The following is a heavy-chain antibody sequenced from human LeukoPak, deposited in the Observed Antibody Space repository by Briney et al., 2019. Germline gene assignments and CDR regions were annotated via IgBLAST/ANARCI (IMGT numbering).Heavy chain of an antibody. V-gene: IGHV4-59*11. D-gene: IGHD3-22*01. CDR1: GGSISSHY. J-gene: IGHJ5*02. Sequence: SEILSLTCTVSGGSISSHYWSWIRQPPGKGREWIGYIYYSGSTNYNPSLKSRVTISVDTSKNQFSLKPSSVTAADTAVYYCARDHYDSSGDWFDPWGQGTLVTVSS. CDR2: IYYSGST. CDR3: ARDHYDSSGDWFDP.